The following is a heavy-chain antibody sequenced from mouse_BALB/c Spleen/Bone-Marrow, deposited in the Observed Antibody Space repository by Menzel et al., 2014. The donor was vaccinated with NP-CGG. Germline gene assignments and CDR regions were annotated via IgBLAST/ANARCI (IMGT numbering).Heavy chain of an antibody. CDR2: ISSGSSTI. D-gene: IGHD2-3*01. V-gene: IGHV5-17*02. CDR3: AIEGYYDY. Sequence: EVQLVESGGGLVQPGGSRKLSCAASGFTFSSFGMHWVRQAPEKGLEWVAYISSGSSTIYYADTVKGRFTISRDNPKNTLFLQRTSLRSEDTAMYYCAIEGYYDYWGQGTTLTVSS. J-gene: IGHJ2*01. CDR1: GFTFSSFG.